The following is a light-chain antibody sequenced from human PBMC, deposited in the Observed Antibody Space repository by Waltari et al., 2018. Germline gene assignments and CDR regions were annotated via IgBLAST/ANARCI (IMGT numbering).Light chain of an antibody. CDR1: QSVSNY. J-gene: IGKJ2*01. CDR2: GTY. V-gene: IGKV3-11*01. Sequence: EIVLTQSPAPLSLSPGEGATLPCRASQSVSNYLAWYQQKPGQAPRLLIYGTYNRATGIPARFSGSGSGTDFTLTISSLEPEDFAVYYCQQRASWPNTFGQGTKLEIK. CDR3: QQRASWPNT.